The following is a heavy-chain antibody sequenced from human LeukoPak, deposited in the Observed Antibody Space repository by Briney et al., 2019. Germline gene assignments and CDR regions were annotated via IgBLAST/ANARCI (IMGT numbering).Heavy chain of an antibody. Sequence: GGSLRLSCAASGFSVSSNYMSWVRQAPGKGLEWVSAISGSGGSTYYADSVKGRFTISRDNSKNTLYLQMNSLRAEDTAVYYCAKDPRLRATPVTWGQGTLVTVSS. D-gene: IGHD1-26*01. J-gene: IGHJ5*02. V-gene: IGHV3-23*01. CDR1: GFSVSSNY. CDR2: ISGSGGST. CDR3: AKDPRLRATPVT.